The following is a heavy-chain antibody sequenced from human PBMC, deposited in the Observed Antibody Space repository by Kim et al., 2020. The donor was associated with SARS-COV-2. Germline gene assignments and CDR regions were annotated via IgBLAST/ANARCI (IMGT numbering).Heavy chain of an antibody. V-gene: IGHV3-15*01. D-gene: IGHD5-12*01. CDR1: GFTFSNAW. CDR3: TTSAPGGDGYNFFDY. CDR2: IKSKTDGGTT. J-gene: IGHJ4*02. Sequence: GGSLRLSCAASGFTFSNAWMSWVRQAPGKGLEWVGRIKSKTDGGTTDYAAPVKGRFTISRDDSKNTLYLQMNSLKTEDTAVYYCTTSAPGGDGYNFFDYWGQGTLVTVSS.